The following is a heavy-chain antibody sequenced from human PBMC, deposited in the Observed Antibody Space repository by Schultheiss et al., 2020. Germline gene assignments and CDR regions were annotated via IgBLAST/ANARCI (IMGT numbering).Heavy chain of an antibody. CDR2: IRSSGGT. CDR1: GFTFSSYE. D-gene: IGHD6-13*01. V-gene: IGHV3-23*01. Sequence: GGSLRLSCAASGFTFSSYEMNWVRQAPGKGLEWVSTIRSSGGTYYADSVKGRFTISRDNSKNTLYLQMNSLNTDDTAVYYCARGTIAAAGVLDIWGQGTMVTVSS. J-gene: IGHJ3*02. CDR3: ARGTIAAAGVLDI.